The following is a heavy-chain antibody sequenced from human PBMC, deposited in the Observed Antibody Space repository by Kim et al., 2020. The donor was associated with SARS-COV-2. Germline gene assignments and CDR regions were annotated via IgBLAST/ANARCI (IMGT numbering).Heavy chain of an antibody. CDR3: ARMPSSSWYDYYYYYMDV. D-gene: IGHD6-13*01. J-gene: IGHJ6*03. V-gene: IGHV3-74*01. Sequence: GGSLRLSCAASGFTFSSYWMHWVRQAPGKGLVWVSRINSDGSSTSYADSVKGRFTISRDNAKNTLYLQMNSLRAEDTAVYYCARMPSSSWYDYYYYYMDVWGKGTTVTVSS. CDR2: INSDGSST. CDR1: GFTFSSYW.